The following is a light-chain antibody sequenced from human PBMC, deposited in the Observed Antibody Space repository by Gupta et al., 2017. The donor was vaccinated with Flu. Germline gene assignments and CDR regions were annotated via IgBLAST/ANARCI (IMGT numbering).Light chain of an antibody. CDR1: QSLVYSDGNTY. J-gene: IGKJ2*01. V-gene: IGKV2-30*01. CDR3: RQSTHWPPYT. Sequence: DVVMTQSPLSLPVTLGQPASISCRSSQSLVYSDGNTYLNWFQQRPGQSPRRLICKVSNRDAGIPDRFSGSGDGNDVTLKISRGEEEDVGGYYCRQSTHWPPYTFGQGTKLEIK. CDR2: KVS.